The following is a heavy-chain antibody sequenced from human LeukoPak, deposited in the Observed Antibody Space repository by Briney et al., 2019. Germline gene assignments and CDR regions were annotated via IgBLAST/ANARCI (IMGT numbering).Heavy chain of an antibody. V-gene: IGHV3-23*01. Sequence: PGGSLRLSCAASGFTFSSYAMSWVRQAPGKGLEWVSAISGSGGSTYYADSVKGRFTISRDNSKNTLYLQMNSLRAEDTAVYYCAKEAGITMIVVVRYYFDYWGQGTLVTVSS. CDR2: ISGSGGST. CDR3: AKEAGITMIVVVRYYFDY. D-gene: IGHD3-22*01. J-gene: IGHJ4*02. CDR1: GFTFSSYA.